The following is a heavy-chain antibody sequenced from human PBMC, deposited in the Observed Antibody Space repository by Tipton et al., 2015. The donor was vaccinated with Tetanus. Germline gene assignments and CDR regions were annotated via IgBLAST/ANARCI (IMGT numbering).Heavy chain of an antibody. Sequence: SLRLSCAASGFTFDDYAMHWVRQAPGKGLEWVSGISWNSGSIGYADSVKGRFTISRDNAKNSLYLQMNSLRAEDTALYYCAKDIFLYYYDSSGYSYFDYWGQGTLVTVSS. CDR3: AKDIFLYYYDSSGYSYFDY. D-gene: IGHD3-22*01. J-gene: IGHJ4*02. CDR1: GFTFDDYA. V-gene: IGHV3-9*01. CDR2: ISWNSGSI.